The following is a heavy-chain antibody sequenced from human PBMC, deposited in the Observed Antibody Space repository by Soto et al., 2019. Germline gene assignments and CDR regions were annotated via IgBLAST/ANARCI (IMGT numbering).Heavy chain of an antibody. V-gene: IGHV4-31*03. J-gene: IGHJ6*02. CDR3: VRVGGMDV. Sequence: SETLSLTCTVSGGSMRGNGFYWTWFRQHPGEGPEWIGYIYYSGTTFYNPSLESRVVISADMSKNQFYLKLSSVTAADTAVYFCVRVGGMDVWGQGTTVTVSS. CDR2: IYYSGTT. CDR1: GGSMRGNGFY.